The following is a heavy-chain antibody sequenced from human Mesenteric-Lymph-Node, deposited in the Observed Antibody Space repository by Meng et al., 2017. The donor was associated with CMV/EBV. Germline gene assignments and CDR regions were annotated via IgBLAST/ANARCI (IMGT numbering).Heavy chain of an antibody. CDR3: AKRAVGLYFDY. J-gene: IGHJ4*02. V-gene: IGHV3-23*01. Sequence: SCAASGLTCSNYAMNWVRQAPGKGLEWVSVISSSGDSTYYADSVKGRFTISRDNSKNTLYLQMNSLRAEDTAVYYCAKRAVGLYFDYWGQGTLVTVSS. CDR1: GLTCSNYA. CDR2: ISSSGDST.